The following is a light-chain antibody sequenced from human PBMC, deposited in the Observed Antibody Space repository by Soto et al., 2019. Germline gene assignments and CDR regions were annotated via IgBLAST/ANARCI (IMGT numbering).Light chain of an antibody. CDR1: ITDVGKYNY. J-gene: IGLJ1*01. Sequence: QSALTQPRSVSGSPGQSVTISCTGTITDVGKYNYVSWYQQYPGKAPKLLMYDVTERPSGVPDRFSGSKSGNTASLTISGLQAEDEADYYCCSYAGSYTYVFGVGTKLTVL. CDR2: DVT. V-gene: IGLV2-11*01. CDR3: CSYAGSYTYV.